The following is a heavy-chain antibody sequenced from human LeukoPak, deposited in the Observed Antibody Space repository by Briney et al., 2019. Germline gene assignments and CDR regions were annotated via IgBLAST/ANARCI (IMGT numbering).Heavy chain of an antibody. CDR1: GGTFSSYA. J-gene: IGHJ4*02. CDR2: IIPIFGTA. D-gene: IGHD3-22*01. Sequence: SVKVSCKASGGTFSSYAISWVRQAPGQGLEWMGGIIPIFGTANYAQKFQGRVTIATDESTSTAYMELSSLRSEDTAVYYCATTFYDSSGYYLSYFDYWGQGTLVTVSS. CDR3: ATTFYDSSGYYLSYFDY. V-gene: IGHV1-69*05.